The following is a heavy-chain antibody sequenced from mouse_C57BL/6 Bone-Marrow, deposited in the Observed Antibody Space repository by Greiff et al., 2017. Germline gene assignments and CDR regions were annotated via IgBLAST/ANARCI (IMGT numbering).Heavy chain of an antibody. CDR1: YTFSRRVH. J-gene: IGHJ3*01. CDR2: GQGLEWIG. CDR3: YEDCAVYYCAYYYGSSWGFAY. D-gene: IGHD1-1*01. V-gene: IGHV1-87*01. Sequence: VQLQQSGPELARPWASVKISCQAFYTFSRRVHFAIRDTNYWMQWVKQRPGQGLEWIGAIYPGNGDTCYNQKFKGKATLTADKSSSPAYMQLSSQTYEDCAVYYCAYYYGSSWGFAYWGQGTLVTVSA.